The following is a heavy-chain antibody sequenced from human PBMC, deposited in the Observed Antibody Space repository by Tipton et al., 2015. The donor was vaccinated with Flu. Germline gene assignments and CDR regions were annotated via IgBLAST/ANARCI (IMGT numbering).Heavy chain of an antibody. V-gene: IGHV4-39*07. CDR1: GGSISSSSYY. CDR2: IYYSGST. D-gene: IGHD3-10*01. CDR3: ARGLHYYGSGNYYFDY. Sequence: TLFLTCTVSGGSISSSSYYWGWIRQPPGKGLEWIGSIYYSGSTYYNPSLKSRVTISVDTSKNQFSLKLSSVTAADTAVYYCARGLHYYGSGNYYFDYWGQGTLVTVSS. J-gene: IGHJ4*02.